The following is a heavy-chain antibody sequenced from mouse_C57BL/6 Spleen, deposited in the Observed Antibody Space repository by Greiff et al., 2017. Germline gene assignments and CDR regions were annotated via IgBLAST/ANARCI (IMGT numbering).Heavy chain of an antibody. Sequence: EVQLQQSGPELVKPGASVKISCKASGYTFTDYYMNWVKQSHGKSLEWIGDINPNNGGTSYNQKFKGKATLTVDKSSSTAYMELRSLTSEDSAVYYCAKDKMGYRDFDYWGQGTTLTVSS. CDR2: INPNNGGT. CDR3: AKDKMGYRDFDY. J-gene: IGHJ2*01. CDR1: GYTFTDYY. D-gene: IGHD2-2*01. V-gene: IGHV1-26*01.